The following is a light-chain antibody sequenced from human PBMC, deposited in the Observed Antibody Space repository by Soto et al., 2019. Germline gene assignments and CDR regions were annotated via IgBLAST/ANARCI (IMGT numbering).Light chain of an antibody. Sequence: DIQMTQSPSALSASVVGRVTITFRASQSISSYLNWYQQKPGKAPKLLIYDASSLESGVPSRFSGSGSGTEFTLTISSLQPDDFATYYCQQYNSYWTFGQGTKVDI. CDR2: DAS. J-gene: IGKJ1*01. V-gene: IGKV1-5*01. CDR1: QSISSY. CDR3: QQYNSYWT.